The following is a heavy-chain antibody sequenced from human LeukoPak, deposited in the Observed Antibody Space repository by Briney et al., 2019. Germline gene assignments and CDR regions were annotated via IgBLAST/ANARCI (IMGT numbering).Heavy chain of an antibody. CDR2: ICRSGTT. CDR1: GYSINNGYY. Sequence: SETLSLTCAVSGYSINNGYYWGWIRQPPGKGLEWIANICRSGTTYYNPSLKSRVTISIDTSKNQVSLRLTSVTAADTAVYYCARQSGSYYDYWGQGALVTVSS. D-gene: IGHD1-26*01. V-gene: IGHV4-38-2*01. J-gene: IGHJ4*03. CDR3: ARQSGSYYDY.